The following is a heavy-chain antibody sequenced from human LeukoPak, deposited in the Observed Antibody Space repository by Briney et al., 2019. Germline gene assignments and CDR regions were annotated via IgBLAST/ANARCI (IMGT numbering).Heavy chain of an antibody. CDR3: ARDWGMTTVTTVWFDP. Sequence: GGSLRLSCAASGFTFDDYAMHWVRQAPGKGLEWVSGISWNSGSIGYADSVKGRFTISRDNAKNSLYLQMNSLRAEDTAVYYCARDWGMTTVTTVWFDPWGQGTLVTVSS. D-gene: IGHD4-17*01. CDR1: GFTFDDYA. CDR2: ISWNSGSI. J-gene: IGHJ5*02. V-gene: IGHV3-9*01.